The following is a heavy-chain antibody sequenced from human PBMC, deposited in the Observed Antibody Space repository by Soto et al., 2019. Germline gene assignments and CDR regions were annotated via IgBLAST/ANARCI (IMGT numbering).Heavy chain of an antibody. CDR3: ARGPISNDHYFDY. CDR2: ISSGGDTI. J-gene: IGHJ4*02. V-gene: IGHV3-48*01. Sequence: WGSLRLSCAASGFTFSHYAMNWVRQAPGKELEWISYISSGGDTIYYADSVRGRFTISRDNVKNSLYLQMHSLGAEETALYYCARGPISNDHYFDYWGQGALVTVSS. D-gene: IGHD2-21*01. CDR1: GFTFSHYA.